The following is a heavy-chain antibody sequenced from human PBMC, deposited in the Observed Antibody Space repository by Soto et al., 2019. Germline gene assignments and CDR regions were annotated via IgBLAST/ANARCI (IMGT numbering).Heavy chain of an antibody. CDR2: ISAYNGNT. D-gene: IGHD2-15*01. CDR1: GYTFTSYG. Sequence: QVQLVQSGAEVKKPGASVKVSCKASGYTFTSYGISWVRQAPGQGLEWMGWISAYNGNTNYAQKLQGRVTMTTDTXXSXAXXELRSLRSDDTAVYYCARGAPRVVVVAATQYWFDPWGQGTLVTVSS. V-gene: IGHV1-18*01. CDR3: ARGAPRVVVVAATQYWFDP. J-gene: IGHJ5*02.